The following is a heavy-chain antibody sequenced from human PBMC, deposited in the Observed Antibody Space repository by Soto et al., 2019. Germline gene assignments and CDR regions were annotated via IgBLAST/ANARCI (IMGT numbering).Heavy chain of an antibody. V-gene: IGHV3-73*01. J-gene: IGHJ4*02. D-gene: IGHD2-15*01. CDR2: IRSKANSYAT. CDR1: GFTFSGSA. Sequence: GGSLRLSCAASGFTFSGSAMHWVRQASGKGLEWVGRIRSKANSYATAYAASVKGRFTISRDDSKNTAYLQMNSLKTEDTAVYNCTTPCSGGSCDYWGQGTLVTVSS. CDR3: TTPCSGGSCDY.